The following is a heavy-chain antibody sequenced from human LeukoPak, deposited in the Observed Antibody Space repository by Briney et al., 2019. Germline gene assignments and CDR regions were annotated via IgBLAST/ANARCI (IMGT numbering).Heavy chain of an antibody. CDR2: IKSKIDGGTT. Sequence: PGGSLRLSCAASGFTFSNVWMSWVRQAPGKGLEWVGRIKSKIDGGTTDYAAPVKGRLTISRHDSKNTLYLQMNSLKTEDTAMYYCTTISLNYGDYFYFDYWGQGTLVTVSS. CDR1: GFTFSNVW. V-gene: IGHV3-15*01. CDR3: TTISLNYGDYFYFDY. J-gene: IGHJ4*02. D-gene: IGHD4-17*01.